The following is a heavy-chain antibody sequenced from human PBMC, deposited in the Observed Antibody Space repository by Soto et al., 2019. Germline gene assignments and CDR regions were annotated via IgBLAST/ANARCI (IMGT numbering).Heavy chain of an antibody. CDR3: AKDPTPGFGVPKGYYYYGMDV. D-gene: IGHD3-3*01. V-gene: IGHV3-23*01. CDR2: ISGSGGST. CDR1: GFTFSSYA. Sequence: GGSLRLSCAASGFTFSSYAMSWVRQAPGKGLEWVSAISGSGGSTYYAGSVKGLFTISIDNSKNTLYLQMNSLRAEDTAVYYCAKDPTPGFGVPKGYYYYGMDVWGQGTTVTVSS. J-gene: IGHJ6*02.